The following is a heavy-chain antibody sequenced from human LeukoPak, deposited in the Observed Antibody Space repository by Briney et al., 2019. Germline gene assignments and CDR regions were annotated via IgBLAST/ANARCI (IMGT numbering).Heavy chain of an antibody. J-gene: IGHJ4*02. CDR1: GGSFSGYY. CDR2: INHSGST. V-gene: IGHV4-34*01. CDR3: ARDPGITIFSAGSGY. D-gene: IGHD3-9*01. Sequence: SETLSLTCAVYGGSFSGYYWSWIRQPPGKGLEWIGEINHSGSTNYNPSLKSRVTISVDTSKNQFSLKLSSVTAADTAVYYCARDPGITIFSAGSGYWGQGTLVTVSS.